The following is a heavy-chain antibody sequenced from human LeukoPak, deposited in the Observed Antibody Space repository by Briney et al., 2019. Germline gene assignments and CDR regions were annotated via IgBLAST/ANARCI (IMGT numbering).Heavy chain of an antibody. Sequence: PSETLSLTCAVYGGSFSGYYWSWIRQPPGKGLERIGVINHSGSTNYNPSLKSRVTISVDTSKNQFSLKLSSVTAADTAVYYCARRKGLYYDFWSGYQGRSGAFDIWGQGTMVTVSS. CDR1: GGSFSGYY. CDR2: INHSGST. V-gene: IGHV4-34*01. D-gene: IGHD3-3*01. CDR3: ARRKGLYYDFWSGYQGRSGAFDI. J-gene: IGHJ3*02.